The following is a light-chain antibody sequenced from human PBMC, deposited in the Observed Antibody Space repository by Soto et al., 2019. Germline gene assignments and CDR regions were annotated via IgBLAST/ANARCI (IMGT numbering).Light chain of an antibody. J-gene: IGLJ3*02. Sequence: QSVLTQPPSASGTPGQRVIISCSGSSSNIGSTSVHWFQQFPGTAPQLLIYRDYRRPSGVPDRFSGSKSGTAASLAISGLRSEDEADYYCVTWDDSLSGWVFGGGTKLTVL. CDR3: VTWDDSLSGWV. CDR2: RDY. V-gene: IGLV1-47*01. CDR1: SSNIGSTS.